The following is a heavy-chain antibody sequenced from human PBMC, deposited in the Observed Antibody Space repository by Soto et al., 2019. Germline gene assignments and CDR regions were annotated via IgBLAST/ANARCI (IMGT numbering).Heavy chain of an antibody. J-gene: IGHJ5*02. CDR3: AKASPSGDFEGSYDS. Sequence: GGSLRLSCAASGFSFIDYAINWVRQVPGRGLEYVAGIGGRGGNAFYADSMKGRFSISRDNSKNTVYLHMHNLRVDDSAMYYCAKASPSGDFEGSYDSWGQGTLVTVSS. V-gene: IGHV3-23*01. CDR1: GFSFIDYA. CDR2: IGGRGGNA. D-gene: IGHD2-21*02.